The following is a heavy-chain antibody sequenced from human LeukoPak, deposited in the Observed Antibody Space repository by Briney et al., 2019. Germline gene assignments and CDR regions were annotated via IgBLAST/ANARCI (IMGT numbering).Heavy chain of an antibody. J-gene: IGHJ4*02. D-gene: IGHD1-14*01. Sequence: GGALRLSCAASGFTFSDYYMSWVRQAPGKGLEWVSYISSSGSTIYYADSVKGRFTISRDNAKNSLYLQMNSLRAEDTAVYYCARAPAIGKFDYWGQGTLVTVSS. CDR3: ARAPAIGKFDY. V-gene: IGHV3-11*04. CDR1: GFTFSDYY. CDR2: ISSSGSTI.